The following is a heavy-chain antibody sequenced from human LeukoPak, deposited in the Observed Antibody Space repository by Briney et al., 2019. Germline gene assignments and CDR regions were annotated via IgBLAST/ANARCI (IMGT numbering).Heavy chain of an antibody. CDR3: TRVAEGGTGGRLFDY. CDR2: VYYSGPT. D-gene: IGHD1-26*01. Sequence: PSETLSLTCSFSGGSISSRSSYWGWVRQSPGKGLEWIGSVYYSGPTYYNPSLMSRVTISRDTSKNQFSLKLSSVTAADTAIYYCTRVAEGGTGGRLFDYWGQGALVTVSS. CDR1: GGSISSRSSY. J-gene: IGHJ4*02. V-gene: IGHV4-39*07.